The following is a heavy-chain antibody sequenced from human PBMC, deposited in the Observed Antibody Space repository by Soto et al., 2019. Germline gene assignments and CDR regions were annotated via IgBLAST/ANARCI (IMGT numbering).Heavy chain of an antibody. V-gene: IGHV3-30-3*01. J-gene: IGHJ6*02. D-gene: IGHD3-3*01. CDR3: ARDLRVAVWSGSYGMDV. CDR1: GFTFSSYA. Sequence: GSLRLSCAASGFTFSSYAMHWVRQAQGKGLEWVAVISYDGSKKYYADSVKGRFTISRDNSKNTLYLQMNSLRAEDTAVYYCARDLRVAVWSGSYGMDVWGQGTTVTVSS. CDR2: ISYDGSKK.